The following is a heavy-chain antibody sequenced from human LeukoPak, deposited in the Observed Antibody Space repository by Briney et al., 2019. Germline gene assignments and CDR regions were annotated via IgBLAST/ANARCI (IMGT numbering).Heavy chain of an antibody. J-gene: IGHJ5*02. V-gene: IGHV4-39*01. CDR3: ARRRAGNGFDP. Sequence: SETLSLTCTVSGGSISSDSYYWGWVRQPRGRGLEWIGSIYYSGNTYYNPSLKSRLTISADTSKNQFSLRLSSVTAADTAVYYCARRRAGNGFDPWGQGTLVIVSS. CDR1: GGSISSDSYY. CDR2: IYYSGNT.